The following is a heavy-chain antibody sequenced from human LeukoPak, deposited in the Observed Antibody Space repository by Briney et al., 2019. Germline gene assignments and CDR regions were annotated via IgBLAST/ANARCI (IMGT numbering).Heavy chain of an antibody. D-gene: IGHD2-15*01. CDR3: ARLRVFDIVVVVADQQGYFDY. J-gene: IGHJ4*02. CDR1: GYSFTSYW. CDR2: IYPGDSDT. V-gene: IGHV5-51*01. Sequence: GESLKISCKGSGYSFTSYWIGWVRQMPGKGLEWMGIIYPGDSDTRYSPSFQGQVTISADKSISTAYLQWSSLKASDTAMYYCARLRVFDIVVVVADQQGYFDYWGQGTLVTVSS.